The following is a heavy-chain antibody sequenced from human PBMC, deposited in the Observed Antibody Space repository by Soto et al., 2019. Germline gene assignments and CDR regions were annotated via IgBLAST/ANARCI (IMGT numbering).Heavy chain of an antibody. Sequence: QITLKESGPTLVKPTQTLTLTCTFSGFSLTTSGVGVGWVRQPPGKALEWLALIYWDDDKHYSPSLKSRLTITKDTSKNHVVLTMTNMDPVDTATYYCAHRLTLNSDWNYGRFDYWGQGTLVTVSS. J-gene: IGHJ4*02. V-gene: IGHV2-5*02. CDR3: AHRLTLNSDWNYGRFDY. CDR1: GFSLTTSGVG. CDR2: IYWDDDK. D-gene: IGHD1-7*01.